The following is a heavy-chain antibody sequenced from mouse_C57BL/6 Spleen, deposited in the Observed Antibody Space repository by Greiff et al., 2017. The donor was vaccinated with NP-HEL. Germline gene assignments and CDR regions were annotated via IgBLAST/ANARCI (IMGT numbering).Heavy chain of an antibody. V-gene: IGHV1-26*01. Sequence: VQLQQSGPELVKPGASVKISCKASGYTFTDYYMNWVKQSHGKSLEWIGDINPNNGGTSYNQKFKGKATLTVDKSSSTAYRELRSLTSEDSAVYYCASRTWFAYWGQGTLVTVSA. J-gene: IGHJ3*01. CDR1: GYTFTDYY. CDR3: ASRTWFAY. CDR2: INPNNGGT.